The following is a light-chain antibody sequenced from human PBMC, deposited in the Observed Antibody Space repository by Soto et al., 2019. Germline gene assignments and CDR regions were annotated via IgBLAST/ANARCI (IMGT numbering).Light chain of an antibody. Sequence: EIVMTQSPATLSVSPGERATLSCRASQSVTSNLAWYQQKPGQAPRLLIYDASTRATGIPARFSGSGSGTEFTLTISSLQSEDFAVYSCQRYNNWPQTFGQGDQGGYQ. CDR3: QRYNNWPQT. CDR1: QSVTSN. J-gene: IGKJ1*01. CDR2: DAS. V-gene: IGKV3-15*01.